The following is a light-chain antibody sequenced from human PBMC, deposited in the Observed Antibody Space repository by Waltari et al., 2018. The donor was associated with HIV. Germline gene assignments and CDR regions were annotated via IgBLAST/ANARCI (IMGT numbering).Light chain of an antibody. V-gene: IGLV2-23*02. CDR3: CSYAGVDTPVV. J-gene: IGLJ2*01. Sequence: QSALTQPASMSGSPGQSITISCSGTRKEVGSYNLVSWSQQHPGKVPKLIIYEVTKRPSDVSNRFSASKSGDTASMTISGLQPEDEADYYCCSYAGVDTPVVFGGGTKLTVL. CDR2: EVT. CDR1: RKEVGSYNL.